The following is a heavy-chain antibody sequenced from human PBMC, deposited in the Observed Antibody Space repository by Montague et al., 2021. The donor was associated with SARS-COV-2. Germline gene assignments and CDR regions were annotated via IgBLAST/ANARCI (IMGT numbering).Heavy chain of an antibody. CDR2: IYYSGAT. Sequence: SETLSLTCSVGGSFAGSSYNWLRQTPGKGLEWIGEIYYSGATDXXPSLEGRVTISADTSKNEFSLELRSVSAADTAIYYCARGTKPYYDLWLWGQGTLVTVSS. D-gene: IGHD3-3*01. V-gene: IGHV4-34*01. CDR1: GGSFAGSS. CDR3: ARGTKPYYDLWL. J-gene: IGHJ4*02.